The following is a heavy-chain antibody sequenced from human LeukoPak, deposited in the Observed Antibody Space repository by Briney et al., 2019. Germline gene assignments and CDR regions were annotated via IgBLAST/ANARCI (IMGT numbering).Heavy chain of an antibody. D-gene: IGHD6-19*01. CDR3: ARGDIAVAGTSYYYYHGMDV. CDR1: GDSVSSNSAA. CDR2: TYYRSKWYN. Sequence: SQTLSLTCAISGDSVSSNSAAWNWIRQSPSRGLEWLGRTYYRSKWYNDYAVSVKSRITINPDTSKNQFSLQLNSVTPEDTAVYYCARGDIAVAGTSYYYYHGMDVWGQGTTVTVSS. V-gene: IGHV6-1*01. J-gene: IGHJ6*02.